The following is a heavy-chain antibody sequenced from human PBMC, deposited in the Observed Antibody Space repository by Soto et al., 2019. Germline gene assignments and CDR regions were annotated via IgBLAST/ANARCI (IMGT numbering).Heavy chain of an antibody. V-gene: IGHV4-61*01. CDR3: ATMSIMTQLDY. Sequence: SETLSLTCSVSGGSVSCGSYYWSWIRQTPTKGLEFIGYLYFTGSTNYNPSLKSRVSISRDTSKNQFSLNLRSVPAADTPLYYCATMSIMTQLDYWRQGTLVTVSS. D-gene: IGHD6-6*01. CDR1: GGSVSCGSYY. CDR2: LYFTGST. J-gene: IGHJ4*02.